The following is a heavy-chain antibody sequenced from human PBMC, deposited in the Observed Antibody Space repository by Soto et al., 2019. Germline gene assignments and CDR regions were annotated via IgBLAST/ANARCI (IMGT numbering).Heavy chain of an antibody. Sequence: GGSLRLSCAASGFTFSSYGMHWVRQAPGKGLEWVAVISYDGSNKYYADSVKGRFTISRDNSKNTLYLQMNSLRAEDTAVYYCANIDPNYYYYYGMDVWGQGTTVTVSS. CDR1: GFTFSSYG. V-gene: IGHV3-30*18. CDR3: ANIDPNYYYYYGMDV. J-gene: IGHJ6*02. D-gene: IGHD7-27*01. CDR2: ISYDGSNK.